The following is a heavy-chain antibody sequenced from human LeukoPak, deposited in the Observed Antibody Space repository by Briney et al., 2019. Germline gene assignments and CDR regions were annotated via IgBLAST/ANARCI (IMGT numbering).Heavy chain of an antibody. Sequence: SETLSLTCTVSGGSISSYYWSWIRQPAGKGLEWIGRIYTSGSTNYNPSLKSRVTMSVDTSKNQFSLKLSSVTAADTAVYYCARDSWCPLRVGGSCYSPYYYYYYGMDVWGQGTTVTVSS. V-gene: IGHV4-4*07. D-gene: IGHD2-15*01. CDR2: IYTSGST. CDR1: GGSISSYY. J-gene: IGHJ6*02. CDR3: ARDSWCPLRVGGSCYSPYYYYYYGMDV.